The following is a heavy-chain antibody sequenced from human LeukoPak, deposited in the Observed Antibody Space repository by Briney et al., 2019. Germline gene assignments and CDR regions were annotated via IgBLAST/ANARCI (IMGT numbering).Heavy chain of an antibody. CDR1: GGTFSSYA. CDR2: IIPIFGTA. D-gene: IGHD1-26*01. J-gene: IGHJ3*01. V-gene: IGHV1-69*05. Sequence: SVKVSCKASGGTFSSYAISWVRQAPGQGLEWMGRIIPIFGTANYAQKFQGRVTITTDESTSTAYMELSSLRSEDTAVYYCARPQVGATEPDAFVLWGQGTMVTVSS. CDR3: ARPQVGATEPDAFVL.